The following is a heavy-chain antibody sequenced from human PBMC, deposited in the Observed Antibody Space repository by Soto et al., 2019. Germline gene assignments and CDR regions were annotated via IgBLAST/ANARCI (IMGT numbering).Heavy chain of an antibody. CDR2: ISAYNGNT. D-gene: IGHD6-19*01. J-gene: IGHJ3*02. CDR3: AGDERYSSGWYGAFDI. CDR1: GYTFTSYG. V-gene: IGHV1-18*01. Sequence: ASVKVSCKASGYTFTSYGSSWVRQAPGQGLEWMGWISAYNGNTNYAQKLQGRVTMTTDTSTSTAYMELRSLRSDDAAVYYCAGDERYSSGWYGAFDIWGQGTMVTVS.